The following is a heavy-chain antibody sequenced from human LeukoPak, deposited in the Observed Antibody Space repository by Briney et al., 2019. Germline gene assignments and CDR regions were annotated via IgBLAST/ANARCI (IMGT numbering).Heavy chain of an antibody. CDR2: IYYSGST. D-gene: IGHD3-3*01. CDR3: ARDRPCDFWSGYSLGSAFDI. V-gene: IGHV4-59*01. J-gene: IGHJ3*02. CDR1: GGSISSYY. Sequence: TSETLSPTCTVSGGSISSYYWSWIRQPPGKGLEWIGYIYYSGSTNYNPSLKSRVTISVDTSKNQFSLKLSSVTAADTAVYYCARDRPCDFWSGYSLGSAFDIWGQGTMVTVSS.